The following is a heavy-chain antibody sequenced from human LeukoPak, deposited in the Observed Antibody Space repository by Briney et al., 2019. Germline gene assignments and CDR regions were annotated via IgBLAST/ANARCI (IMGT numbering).Heavy chain of an antibody. CDR3: ARDVTHYYGSGSLYGGYYYYGMDV. CDR2: ISAYNGNT. D-gene: IGHD3-10*01. CDR1: GYTFTSYG. J-gene: IGHJ6*02. Sequence: ASVKVSCKASGYTFTSYGISWVRQAPGQGLEWMGWISAYNGNTKYAQKLQGRVTMTTDTSTSTAYMELRSLRSDDTAVYYCARDVTHYYGSGSLYGGYYYYGMDVWGQGTTVTVSS. V-gene: IGHV1-18*01.